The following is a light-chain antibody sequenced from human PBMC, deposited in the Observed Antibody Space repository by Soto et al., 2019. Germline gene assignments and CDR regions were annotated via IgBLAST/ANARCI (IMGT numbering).Light chain of an antibody. CDR2: AAS. V-gene: IGKV1-39*01. Sequence: DIQMTQSPSSLSASVGDRVTITCRASQSISSYLNWYQQKPGKAPKLLIYAASSLQSGVPSRFSDSGSGTDFTLTISSLQQVDFATYHCQQSYSTRYTFGQGNKLEIK. CDR3: QQSYSTRYT. J-gene: IGKJ2*01. CDR1: QSISSY.